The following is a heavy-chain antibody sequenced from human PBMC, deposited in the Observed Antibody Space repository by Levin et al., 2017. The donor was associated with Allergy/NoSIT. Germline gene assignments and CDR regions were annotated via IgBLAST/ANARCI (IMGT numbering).Heavy chain of an antibody. CDR3: ARHGLRYTTVYYWFDP. CDR1: GGSIRTTSYY. D-gene: IGHD6-25*01. CDR2: ISYSGST. J-gene: IGHJ5*02. V-gene: IGHV4-39*01. Sequence: PSETLSLTCTVSGGSIRTTSYYWGWIRQPPGTGLEWIGSISYSGSTYFNPSLRSRVTLSVDTSKNQFSLRLNSVTAADTAVYYWARHGLRYTTVYYWFDPWGRGTLVTVSS.